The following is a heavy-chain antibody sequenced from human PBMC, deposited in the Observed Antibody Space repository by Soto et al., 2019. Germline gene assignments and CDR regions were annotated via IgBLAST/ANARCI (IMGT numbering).Heavy chain of an antibody. D-gene: IGHD4-4*01. V-gene: IGHV4-34*01. CDR2: INHSGST. CDR3: ARVLVGLQRVYYYYYGMDV. CDR1: GGSFSGYY. J-gene: IGHJ6*02. Sequence: QVQLQQWGAGLLKPSETLSLTCAVYGGSFSGYYWSWIRQPPGKGLEWIGEINHSGSTNYNPSLKSRVTISVDTSKNQFSLKLSSVTAADTAVYYCARVLVGLQRVYYYYYGMDVWGQGTTVTVSS.